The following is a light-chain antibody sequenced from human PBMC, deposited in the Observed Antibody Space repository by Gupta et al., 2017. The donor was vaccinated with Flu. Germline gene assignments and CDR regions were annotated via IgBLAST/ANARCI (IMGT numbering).Light chain of an antibody. CDR3: QQTQSYSGSS. J-gene: IGKJ2*01. Sequence: SALSASVGDRVTITCRASQSVNRWLAWYQQKPGKAPKLLIYKASTLQDGVPSRFGGSGSGTEFTLTINNLQPDDFVTYYCQQTQSYSGSSFGQGTKVHIK. CDR2: KAS. V-gene: IGKV1-5*03. CDR1: QSVNRW.